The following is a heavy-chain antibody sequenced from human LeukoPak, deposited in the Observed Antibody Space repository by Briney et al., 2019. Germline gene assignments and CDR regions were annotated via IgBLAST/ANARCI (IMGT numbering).Heavy chain of an antibody. CDR1: GFTFSGSA. CDR2: IKHHGSEK. V-gene: IGHV3-7*03. CDR3: ATGTPFGAY. Sequence: SGGSLRLSCAASGFTFSGSAIHWVRQAPGKGLEWVANIKHHGSEKYYVDSVKGRFTISRDNTRNSLYLQMNSLRVEDTAVYYCATGTPFGAYWGQGTLVTVSS. D-gene: IGHD3-3*01. J-gene: IGHJ4*02.